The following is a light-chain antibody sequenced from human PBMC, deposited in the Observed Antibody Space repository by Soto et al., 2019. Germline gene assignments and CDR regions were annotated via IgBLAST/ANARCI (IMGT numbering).Light chain of an antibody. CDR2: DVS. J-gene: IGKJ5*01. CDR1: QSISGC. CDR3: QQLLDSPIP. V-gene: IGKV1-5*01. Sequence: DAQMREAPAALPATGRAPVTVTWQASQSISGCLAWYQQKPGKAPKFLIYDVSTLESGVLSRFSGSGSGTEFTLMMTSRQPEDSATYYSQQLLDSPIPWGQGTKLEIK.